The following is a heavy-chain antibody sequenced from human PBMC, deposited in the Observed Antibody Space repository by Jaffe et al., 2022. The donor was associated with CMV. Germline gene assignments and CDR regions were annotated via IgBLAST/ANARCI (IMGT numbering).Heavy chain of an antibody. CDR3: ARESADYGGHRGSFDI. CDR2: IIPIFAIA. J-gene: IGHJ3*02. Sequence: QVQLLQSGAEVTKPGSSVKVSCKASGGTVTSWPITWVRQAPGQGLEWMGGIIPIFAIANYAQKFQGRVTITADASTNTVYMEMSSLRSDDTAIYYCARESADYGGHRGSFDIWGQGTMVTVSS. D-gene: IGHD4-17*01. CDR1: GGTVTSWP. V-gene: IGHV1-69*01.